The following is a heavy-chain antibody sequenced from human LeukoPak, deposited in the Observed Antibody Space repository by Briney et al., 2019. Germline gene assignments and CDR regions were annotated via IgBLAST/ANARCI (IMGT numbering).Heavy chain of an antibody. J-gene: IGHJ6*03. CDR2: IKQDGSEK. CDR1: GFTFSSYW. Sequence: GGSLRLSCAASGFTFSSYWMSWVRQAPGKGLEWVANIKQDGSEKYYVDSVKGRFTISRDNAKNSLYLQMNSLRAEDTAVYYCARVTMFWSIAARRSYYYYMDVWGKGTTVTVSS. CDR3: ARVTMFWSIAARRSYYYYMDV. V-gene: IGHV3-7*03. D-gene: IGHD6-6*01.